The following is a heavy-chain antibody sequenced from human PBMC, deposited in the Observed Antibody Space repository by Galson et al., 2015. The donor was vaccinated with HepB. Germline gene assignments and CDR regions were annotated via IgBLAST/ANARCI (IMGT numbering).Heavy chain of an antibody. D-gene: IGHD3-10*01. CDR1: GFTVSSNY. CDR2: IYSGGST. Sequence: SLRLSCAASGFTVSSNYMSWVRQAPGKGLEWVSVIYSGGSTYYADSVKGRFTISRDNSKNTLYLQMNSLRAEDTAVYYCARSMVRGVIGSDYWGQGTLVTVSS. CDR3: ARSMVRGVIGSDY. V-gene: IGHV3-53*01. J-gene: IGHJ4*02.